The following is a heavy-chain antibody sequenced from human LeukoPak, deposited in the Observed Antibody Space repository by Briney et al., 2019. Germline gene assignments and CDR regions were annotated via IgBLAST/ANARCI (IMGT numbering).Heavy chain of an antibody. CDR2: IWYDGSNK. CDR1: GFMFSSNW. CDR3: ARGTTTGDY. Sequence: GGSLRLSCAASGFMFSSNWMSWVRLAPGKGLEWVAVIWYDGSNKYYADSVKGRFTISRDNSKNTLYLQMNSLRAEDTAVYYCARGTTTGDYWGQGTLVTVSS. J-gene: IGHJ4*02. V-gene: IGHV3-33*08. D-gene: IGHD1-14*01.